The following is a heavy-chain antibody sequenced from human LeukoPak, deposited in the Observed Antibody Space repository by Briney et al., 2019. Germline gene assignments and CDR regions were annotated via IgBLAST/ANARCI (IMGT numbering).Heavy chain of an antibody. D-gene: IGHD3-22*01. CDR3: ARDRYYYDSSGYQWDY. CDR2: IKQDGSEK. Sequence: PGGSLRLSCAASGFTFSSYWMSWVRQAPGKGLEWVANIKQDGSEKYYVDSVKGRFTISRDNAKNSLYLQMNSLRAEDTAVYCCARDRYYYDSSGYQWDYWGQGTLVTVSS. J-gene: IGHJ4*02. V-gene: IGHV3-7*01. CDR1: GFTFSSYW.